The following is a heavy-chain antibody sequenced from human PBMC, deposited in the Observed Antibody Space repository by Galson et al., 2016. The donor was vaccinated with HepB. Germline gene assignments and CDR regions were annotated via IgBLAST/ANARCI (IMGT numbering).Heavy chain of an antibody. CDR3: ARVSNAWTPIDY. V-gene: IGHV3-30-3*01. D-gene: IGHD1-1*01. CDR1: GFNFGTFA. J-gene: IGHJ4*02. CDR2: ISHDGTIP. Sequence: SLRLSCAASGFNFGTFAMHWLRQAPGKGLEWVAVISHDGTIPYYGDSVKGRFTISRDNFKNTLYLQMDSLKDEDTGIYYCARVSNAWTPIDYWGRGTLVTVSS.